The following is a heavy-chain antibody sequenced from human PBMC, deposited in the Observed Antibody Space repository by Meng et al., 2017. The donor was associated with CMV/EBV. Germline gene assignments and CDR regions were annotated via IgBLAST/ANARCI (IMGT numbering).Heavy chain of an antibody. CDR1: GGTFSSYA. D-gene: IGHD2-2*02. J-gene: IGHJ6*02. CDR2: MKPNSGNT. CDR3: ARGYCSSTSCYTRYYYGMDV. Sequence: ASVKVSCKASGGTFSSYAINWVRQATGQGLEWMGWMKPNSGNTGYAQKFQGRVTITRNTSISTAYMELSSLRSEDTAVYYCARGYCSSTSCYTRYYYGMDVWGQGTTVTVSS. V-gene: IGHV1-8*03.